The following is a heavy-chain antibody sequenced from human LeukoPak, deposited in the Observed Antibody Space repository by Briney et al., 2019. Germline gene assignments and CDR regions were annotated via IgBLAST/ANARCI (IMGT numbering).Heavy chain of an antibody. CDR1: GVSISRFY. CDR2: IYSGVPT. V-gene: IGHV4-4*09. J-gene: IGHJ4*02. CDR3: VQTTGWPGFDY. D-gene: IGHD1-1*01. Sequence: SETLSLTCTTSGVSISRFYWSWVRQPPGKGLECIGNIYSGVPTYFNPSLKSRVIISVDTSKNQFSLNLTSVTAADTAMYYCVQTTGWPGFDYWGQGILVTVSS.